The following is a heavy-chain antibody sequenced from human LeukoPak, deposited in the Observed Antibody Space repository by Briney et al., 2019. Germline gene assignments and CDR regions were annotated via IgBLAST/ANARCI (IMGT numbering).Heavy chain of an antibody. CDR2: IIPILGIA. Sequence: SVKVSCKASGGTFSSYAISWVREAPGQGLEWMGRIIPILGIANYAQKFQGRVTITADKSTSTAYMELSSLRSEDTAVYYCARADYDSFDYWGQGTLVTVSS. J-gene: IGHJ4*02. CDR3: ARADYDSFDY. D-gene: IGHD4-17*01. CDR1: GGTFSSYA. V-gene: IGHV1-69*04.